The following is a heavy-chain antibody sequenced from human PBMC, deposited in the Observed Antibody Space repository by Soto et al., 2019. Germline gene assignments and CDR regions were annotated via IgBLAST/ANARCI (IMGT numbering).Heavy chain of an antibody. D-gene: IGHD3-10*01. CDR2: ISGSGGST. Sequence: GGSLRLSCAASGFTFSSYAMSWVRQAPGKGLEWVSAISGSGGSTYYADSVKGRFTISRDNSKNTLYLQMNSLRAEDTAVYYCAKDLNILLWFGELFNNFDYWGQGTLVIVSS. V-gene: IGHV3-23*01. CDR3: AKDLNILLWFGELFNNFDY. J-gene: IGHJ4*02. CDR1: GFTFSSYA.